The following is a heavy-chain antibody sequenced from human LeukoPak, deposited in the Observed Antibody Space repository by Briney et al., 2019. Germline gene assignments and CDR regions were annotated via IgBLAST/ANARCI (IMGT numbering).Heavy chain of an antibody. CDR3: ARVMPRKKMTMRTPLDAFDI. CDR2: INNHGSET. CDR1: AFTFSDYW. V-gene: IGHV3-7*01. J-gene: IGHJ3*02. D-gene: IGHD4/OR15-4a*01. Sequence: PGGSLRLSCAASAFTFSDYWMTWVRQTPGKGLERVANINNHGSETYYVESVRRRFTISRDNAKNSVYLHMNSLRDDDTAVYYCARVMPRKKMTMRTPLDAFDIWGQGTMVTVSS.